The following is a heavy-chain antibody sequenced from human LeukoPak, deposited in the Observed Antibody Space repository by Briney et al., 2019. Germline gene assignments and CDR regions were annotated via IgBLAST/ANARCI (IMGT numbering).Heavy chain of an antibody. V-gene: IGHV1-2*02. Sequence: WASVKVSCKASGYTFTGYYMHWVRQAPGQGLEWMGWINPNCGGTNYAQKFQGRVTMTRDTSISTAYVELSRLRSDDTAVYHCARASSILQIKVVRGVIGYWGQGTLVTVSS. J-gene: IGHJ4*02. D-gene: IGHD3-10*01. CDR2: INPNCGGT. CDR3: ARASSILQIKVVRGVIGY. CDR1: GYTFTGYY.